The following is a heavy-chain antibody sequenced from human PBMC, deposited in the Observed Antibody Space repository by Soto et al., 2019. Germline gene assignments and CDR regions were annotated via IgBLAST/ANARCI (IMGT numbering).Heavy chain of an antibody. CDR1: GFTFTRYS. CDR2: ISSTTNYI. J-gene: IGHJ4*02. Sequence: PRLSCAASGFTFTRYSMNWVRQAPGKGLEWVSSISSTTNYIYYGDSMKGRFTISRDNAKNSLYLEMNSLRAEDTAVYYCARESEDLTSNFDYWGQGTLVTVSS. V-gene: IGHV3-21*06. CDR3: ARESEDLTSNFDY.